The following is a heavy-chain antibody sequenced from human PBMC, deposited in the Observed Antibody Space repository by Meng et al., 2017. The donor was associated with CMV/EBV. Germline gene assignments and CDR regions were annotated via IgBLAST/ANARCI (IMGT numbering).Heavy chain of an antibody. Sequence: ASVKVSCKASGYTFTSYYMHWVRQAPGQGLEWMGIINPSGGSTSYAQKFQGRVTMTTDTSTSTVYMELSSLRSEDTAVYYCARASGAAAGPIDFDYWGQGTLVTVSS. CDR1: GYTFTSYY. V-gene: IGHV1-46*01. CDR2: INPSGGST. CDR3: ARASGAAAGPIDFDY. D-gene: IGHD6-13*01. J-gene: IGHJ4*02.